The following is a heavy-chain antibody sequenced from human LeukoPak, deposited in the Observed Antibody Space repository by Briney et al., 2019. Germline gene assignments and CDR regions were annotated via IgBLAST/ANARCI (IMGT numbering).Heavy chain of an antibody. CDR1: GYTLTELS. CDR2: FDPEDGET. CDR3: ASESYCSSTSCYTEFDY. D-gene: IGHD2-2*02. J-gene: IGHJ4*02. Sequence: ASVKVSCKVSGYTLTELSMHWVRQAPGKGLEWMGGFDPEDGETIYAQKFQGRVTMTRDTSISTAYMELSRLRSDDTAVYYCASESYCSSTSCYTEFDYWGQGTLVTVSS. V-gene: IGHV1-24*01.